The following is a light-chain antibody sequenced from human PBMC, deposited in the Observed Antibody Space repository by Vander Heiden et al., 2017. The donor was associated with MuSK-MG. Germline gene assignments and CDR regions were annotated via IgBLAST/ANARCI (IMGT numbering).Light chain of an antibody. V-gene: IGKV1-39*01. Sequence: QSPSSLSASVGDRVTITCRASQSISSYLNWYQQKPGKAPKLLIYAASSLQSGVPSRLSGSGSGTDFTLTISSLQPEDFATYYCQQSYSTPRYTFGQGTKLEIK. CDR1: QSISSY. CDR3: QQSYSTPRYT. J-gene: IGKJ2*01. CDR2: AAS.